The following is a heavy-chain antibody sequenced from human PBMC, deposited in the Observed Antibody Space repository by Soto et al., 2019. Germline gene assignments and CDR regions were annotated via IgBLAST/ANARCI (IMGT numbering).Heavy chain of an antibody. D-gene: IGHD3-22*01. CDR3: ARSRSSETDF. V-gene: IGHV4-59*01. CDR2: IYYSGST. J-gene: IGHJ4*02. Sequence: SETLSLTCTVSGGSISSYYWSWIRQPPGKGLEWIGYIYYSGSTNYNPSLKSRVTISVDTSKNQFSLKLSSVTAADTAVYYCARSRSSETDFWSQGTLGTVSS. CDR1: GGSISSYY.